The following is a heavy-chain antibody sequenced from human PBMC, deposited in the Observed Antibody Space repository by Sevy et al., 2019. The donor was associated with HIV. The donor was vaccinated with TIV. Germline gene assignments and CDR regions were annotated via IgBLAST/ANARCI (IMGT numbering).Heavy chain of an antibody. D-gene: IGHD5-18*01. V-gene: IGHV3-30*18. CDR3: AKGDGYSYGPGGY. Sequence: GGSLRLSCAASGFTFSSYGMNWVRQAPGKGLEWVAVISYDGSNKYYADSVKGRFTISRDNSKNTLYLQMNSLRAEDTAVYYCAKGDGYSYGPGGYWGQGTLVTVSS. CDR2: ISYDGSNK. CDR1: GFTFSSYG. J-gene: IGHJ4*02.